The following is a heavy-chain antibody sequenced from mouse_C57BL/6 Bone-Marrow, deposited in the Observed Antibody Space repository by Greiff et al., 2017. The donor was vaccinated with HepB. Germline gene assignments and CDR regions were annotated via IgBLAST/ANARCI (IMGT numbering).Heavy chain of an antibody. V-gene: IGHV1-81*01. Sequence: LVESGAELARPGASVKLSCKASGYTFTSYGISWVKQRTGQGLEWIGEIYPRSGNTYYNEKFKGKATLTADKSSSTAYMELRSLTSEDSAVYFCARSGRRRYFDVWGTGTTVTVSS. CDR3: ARSGRRRYFDV. CDR2: IYPRSGNT. J-gene: IGHJ1*03. D-gene: IGHD1-1*01. CDR1: GYTFTSYG.